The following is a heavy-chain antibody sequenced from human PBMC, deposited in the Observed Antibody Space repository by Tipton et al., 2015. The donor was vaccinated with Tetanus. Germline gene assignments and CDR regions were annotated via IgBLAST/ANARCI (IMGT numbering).Heavy chain of an antibody. J-gene: IGHJ4*02. D-gene: IGHD2-15*01. V-gene: IGHV3-33*01. CDR1: GFIFSSYG. CDR3: AREADCSGGSCFTGDFDN. CDR2: SWYDGTDK. Sequence: SLRLSCAASGFIFSSYGIHWVRQAPGKGLEWVAVSWYDGTDKYYADSVKGRFTISRDTSKNTLYLQMNSLRAEDTPVYYCAREADCSGGSCFTGDFDNWGQGTQFAVSS.